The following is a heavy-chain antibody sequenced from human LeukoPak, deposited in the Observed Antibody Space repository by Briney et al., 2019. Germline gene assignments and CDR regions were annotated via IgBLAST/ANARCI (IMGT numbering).Heavy chain of an antibody. CDR1: GGSFSGYY. V-gene: IGHV4-34*01. D-gene: IGHD6-19*01. J-gene: IGHJ4*02. CDR3: ARSSGWYLLGYFDY. Sequence: SETLSLTCAVYGGSFSGYYWSWIRQPPGKGLEWIGEINHSGSTNYNPFLKSRVTISVDTSKNQFSLKLSSVTAADTAVYYCARSSGWYLLGYFDYWAREPWSPSPQ. CDR2: INHSGST.